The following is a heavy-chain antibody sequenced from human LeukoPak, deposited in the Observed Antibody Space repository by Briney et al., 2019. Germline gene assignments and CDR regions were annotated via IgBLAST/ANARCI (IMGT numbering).Heavy chain of an antibody. D-gene: IGHD3-22*01. Sequence: GASVKVSCKASGGTFTTYALSWVRQAPGQGLEWMGGIIPIFGTPNYAQKFQGRVTIATDESTSIAYMELSSLRSEDTAVYYCARSYYDSSGYYISYYYYTDVWGKGTTVTVSS. CDR3: ARSYYDSSGYYISYYYYTDV. CDR2: IIPIFGTP. J-gene: IGHJ6*03. CDR1: GGTFTTYA. V-gene: IGHV1-69*05.